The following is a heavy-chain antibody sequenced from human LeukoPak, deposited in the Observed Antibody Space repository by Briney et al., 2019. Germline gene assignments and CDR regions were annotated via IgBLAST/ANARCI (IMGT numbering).Heavy chain of an antibody. J-gene: IGHJ4*02. CDR2: ISGSGGST. V-gene: IGHV3-23*01. Sequence: PGGSLRLSCAASGFTFSSYDMSWVRQAPGKGLEWVSDISGSGGSTYYADSVKGRFTNTRDNSKNTLHLQMNSLRAEDTAVYYCAKYRRGSSGSYGGFDYWGQGTLVTVSS. CDR3: AKYRRGSSGSYGGFDY. D-gene: IGHD1-26*01. CDR1: GFTFSSYD.